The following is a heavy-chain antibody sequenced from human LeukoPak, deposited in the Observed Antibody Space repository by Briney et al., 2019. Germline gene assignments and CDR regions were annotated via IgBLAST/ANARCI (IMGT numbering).Heavy chain of an antibody. CDR2: IYYSGST. D-gene: IGHD5-18*01. CDR3: AREPTTRGYNYAYRGFDP. Sequence: SETLSLTCTVSGTSINSYNWNWIRQPPGKGLEWIGYIYYSGSTNYNPSLKSRVTILIDTSKNQFSLKLSSVTAADTAMYYCAREPTTRGYNYAYRGFDPWGLGTLVTVSS. CDR1: GTSINSYN. J-gene: IGHJ5*02. V-gene: IGHV4-59*01.